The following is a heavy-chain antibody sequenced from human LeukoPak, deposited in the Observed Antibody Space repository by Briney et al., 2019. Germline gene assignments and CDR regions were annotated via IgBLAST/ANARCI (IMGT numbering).Heavy chain of an antibody. V-gene: IGHV3-7*01. Sequence: GESLRLSCVASGFTFSDYWMTWVRQAPGKGLEWVADIKQDGSDKKYVDSVKGRFTISRDNAKNSLYLQMDSLRDEDTAVYYCARGGGDYWGQGTLVTVTS. CDR2: IKQDGSDK. CDR3: ARGGGDY. CDR1: GFTFSDYW. J-gene: IGHJ4*02. D-gene: IGHD1-26*01.